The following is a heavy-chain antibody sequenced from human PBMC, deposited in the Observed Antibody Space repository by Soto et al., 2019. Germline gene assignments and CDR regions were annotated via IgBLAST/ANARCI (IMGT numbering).Heavy chain of an antibody. D-gene: IGHD2-2*01. J-gene: IGHJ6*02. CDR2: IYYSGST. Sequence: SETLSLTCTVSGGSISSYYWSWIRQPPGKGLEWIGYIYYSGSTNYNPSLKSRVTISVDTSKNQFSLKLSSVTAADTAVYYCARTLLGYCISTSCYPSDPQLKDYYYGMDVWGQGTTVTVS. CDR1: GGSISSYY. V-gene: IGHV4-59*01. CDR3: ARTLLGYCISTSCYPSDPQLKDYYYGMDV.